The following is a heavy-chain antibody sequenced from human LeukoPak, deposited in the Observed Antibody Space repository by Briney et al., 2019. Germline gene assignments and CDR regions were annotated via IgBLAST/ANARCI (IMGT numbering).Heavy chain of an antibody. CDR2: INPNSGGT. V-gene: IGHV1-2*02. CDR3: ARDQIKSPLLWFGKNRRWFDP. D-gene: IGHD3-10*01. CDR1: GYTLTSYY. J-gene: IGHJ5*02. Sequence: ASVKASCKVSGYTLTSYYMHWVRHAPGQGLEGMGWINPNSGGTNYAQKFQGRVTMTRDTSISTAYMELSRLRSDDTAVYYCARDQIKSPLLWFGKNRRWFDPLGQGTLVTVSS.